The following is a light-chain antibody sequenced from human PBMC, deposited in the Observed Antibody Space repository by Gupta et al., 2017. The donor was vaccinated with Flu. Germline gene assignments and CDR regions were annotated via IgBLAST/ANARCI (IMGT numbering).Light chain of an antibody. CDR1: QSISHW. CDR2: GAS. V-gene: IGKV1-5*03. J-gene: IGKJ1*01. CDR3: QQSET. Sequence: DIQLTQSPSTLSASVGDRVIITCRASQSISHWLAWYQHKPGKAPKLLISGASTLKTGVPSRFSGSGSWTEFTLTISSLQPDDFATYSCQQSETFGQGTKVDIK.